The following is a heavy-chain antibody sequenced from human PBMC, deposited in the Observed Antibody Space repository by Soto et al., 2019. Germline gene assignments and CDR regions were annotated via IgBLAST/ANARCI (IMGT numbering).Heavy chain of an antibody. D-gene: IGHD6-6*01. J-gene: IGHJ5*02. V-gene: IGHV3-21*01. CDR1: GFHFSSYS. CDR2: ISSSSSYI. CDR3: ARDSSSSSIWFDP. Sequence: GGSLKLSCEASGFHFSSYSINWVRQAPGKGLEWVSSISSSSSYIYYADSVKGRFTISRDNAKNSLYLQMNSLRAEDTAVYYCARDSSSSSIWFDPWGQGTLVTVSS.